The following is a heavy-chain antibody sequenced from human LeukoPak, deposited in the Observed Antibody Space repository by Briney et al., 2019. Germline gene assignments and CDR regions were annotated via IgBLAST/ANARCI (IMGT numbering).Heavy chain of an antibody. Sequence: ASVKVSCKASGYSFNDYYLHWVRQAPGQGLEWMAWINPNNGVTNYAQKFQGWVTMTRDTSISTAYMELNRLTSDDTAVYYCARMGDSGSYGFDIWGQGTMLTVSS. J-gene: IGHJ3*02. CDR3: ARMGDSGSYGFDI. D-gene: IGHD3-10*01. CDR2: INPNNGVT. CDR1: GYSFNDYY. V-gene: IGHV1-2*04.